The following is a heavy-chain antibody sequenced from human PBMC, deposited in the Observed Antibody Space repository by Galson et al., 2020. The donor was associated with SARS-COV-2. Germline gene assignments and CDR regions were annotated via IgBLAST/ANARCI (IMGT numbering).Heavy chain of an antibody. J-gene: IGHJ3*02. Sequence: GGSLRLSCAASGFTFSSYAMSWVRQAPGKGLEWVSAISGSGGSTYYADSVKGRFTISRDNSKNTLYLQMNSLRAEDTAVYYCARFNDPRGYSYARGAFDIWGQGTMVTVSS. CDR1: GFTFSSYA. V-gene: IGHV3-23*01. CDR3: ARFNDPRGYSYARGAFDI. CDR2: ISGSGGST. D-gene: IGHD5-18*01.